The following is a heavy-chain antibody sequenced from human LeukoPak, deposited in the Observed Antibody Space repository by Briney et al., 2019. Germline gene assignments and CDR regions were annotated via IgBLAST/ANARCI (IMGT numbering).Heavy chain of an antibody. CDR1: GFSFSYYS. CDR2: ISGSSTYI. D-gene: IGHD3-3*01. J-gene: IGHJ4*02. Sequence: PGGSLRLSCAASGFSFSYYSMHWVRQAPGKGLEWVSSISGSSTYIYYADSVKGRFTISRDNAKNSLYLQMNSLRAEDTAVYYCARGSEWSSGVSDYWGQGTLVTVSS. CDR3: ARGSEWSSGVSDY. V-gene: IGHV3-21*01.